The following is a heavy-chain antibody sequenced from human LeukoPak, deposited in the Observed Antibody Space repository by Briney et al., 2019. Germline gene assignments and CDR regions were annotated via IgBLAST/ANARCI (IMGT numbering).Heavy chain of an antibody. Sequence: ASVTVSFKASGYTFTIYYMHWVRQAPGQGREGVGIINPSGGSTSYAQKFQGRVTMTRDTSTSTVYMELSSLRSEDTAVYYCATGPAAAVAGFDYWGQGTLVTVSS. CDR1: GYTFTIYY. CDR3: ATGPAAAVAGFDY. CDR2: INPSGGST. D-gene: IGHD6-19*01. V-gene: IGHV1-46*01. J-gene: IGHJ4*02.